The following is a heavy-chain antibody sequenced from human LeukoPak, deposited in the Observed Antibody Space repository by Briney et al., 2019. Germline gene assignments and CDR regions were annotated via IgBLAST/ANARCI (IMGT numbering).Heavy chain of an antibody. CDR2: IYHSGNT. CDR3: ARVPHDDNPLWLYYLDY. J-gene: IGHJ4*02. Sequence: SETLSLACAVSGYSISRGYYWGWIRQPPGKGLEWIGSIYHSGNTYYNPSLKSRVTISLDTSKNQFSLKLNSVTAADTAVYYCARVPHDDNPLWLYYLDYWGQGTLVTVSS. V-gene: IGHV4-38-2*01. D-gene: IGHD1-14*01. CDR1: GYSISRGYY.